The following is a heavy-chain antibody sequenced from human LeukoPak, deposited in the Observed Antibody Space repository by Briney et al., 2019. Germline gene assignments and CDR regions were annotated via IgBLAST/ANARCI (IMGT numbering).Heavy chain of an antibody. J-gene: IGHJ6*03. D-gene: IGHD3-10*01. CDR3: AKRSTAWELHPFYMDV. V-gene: IGHV3-23*01. CDR1: GFTVRSNS. Sequence: GGSLRLSCTVSGFTVRSNSMSWVRQAPGKGLEWVSSISSSSNYIYYADSVKGRFTISRDNSKNTLYLQMNSLRAEDTAVYYCAKRSTAWELHPFYMDVWGKGTTVTVSS. CDR2: ISSSSNYI.